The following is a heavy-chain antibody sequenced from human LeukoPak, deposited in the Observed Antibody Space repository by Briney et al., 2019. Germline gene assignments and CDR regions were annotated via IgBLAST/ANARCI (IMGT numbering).Heavy chain of an antibody. CDR1: GGTFSSYA. CDR3: ARGGANYCSGGSCYKGPYNWFDP. Sequence: SVKVSCKASGGTFSSYAISWVRQAPGQGLEWMGGIIPIFGTANYAQKFQGRVTITADESTSTAYMELSSLRSEDTAVYYCARGGANYCSGGSCYKGPYNWFDPWGQGTLVTVSS. D-gene: IGHD2-15*01. J-gene: IGHJ5*02. CDR2: IIPIFGTA. V-gene: IGHV1-69*13.